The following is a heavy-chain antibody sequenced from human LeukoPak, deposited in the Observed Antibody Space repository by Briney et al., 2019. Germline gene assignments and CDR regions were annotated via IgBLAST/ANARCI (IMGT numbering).Heavy chain of an antibody. CDR2: IIPILGIA. J-gene: IGHJ3*02. CDR3: ARDGGIENAFDI. CDR1: GGTFSSYA. Sequence: ASVKVSCKASGGTFSSYAISWVRQAPGQGLEWMGRIIPILGIANYAQKFQGRVTITADKSTSTAYMELSSLRSEDTAVYYCARDGGIENAFDIWGQGTMVTVSS. V-gene: IGHV1-69*04. D-gene: IGHD2-21*01.